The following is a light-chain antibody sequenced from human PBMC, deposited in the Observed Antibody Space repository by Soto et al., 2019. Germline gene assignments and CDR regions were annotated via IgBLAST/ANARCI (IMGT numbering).Light chain of an antibody. CDR2: GAS. Sequence: EIVMTQSPATLSVSPGERATLSCRASQSVSSNLAWYQQKPGQAPRLLIYGASTRATGIPARFSGSGSGTDVTLTISSLQSEDFAVYYCQQYNNWPLTFGGGTKVEIK. J-gene: IGKJ4*01. V-gene: IGKV3D-15*01. CDR1: QSVSSN. CDR3: QQYNNWPLT.